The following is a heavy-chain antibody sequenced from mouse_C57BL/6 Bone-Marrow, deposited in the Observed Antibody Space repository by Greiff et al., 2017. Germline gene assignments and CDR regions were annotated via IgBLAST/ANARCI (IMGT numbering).Heavy chain of an antibody. CDR2: IYPGGGYT. CDR1: GYTFTNYW. J-gene: IGHJ2*01. Sequence: VQRVESGAELVRPGTSVKMSCKASGYTFTNYWIGWAKQRPGHGLEWIGDIYPGGGYTNYNEKFKGKATLTADKSSSTAYMQFSSLTSEDSAIYYCARGGYYGLDYWGQGTTLTVSS. V-gene: IGHV1-63*01. D-gene: IGHD1-1*01. CDR3: ARGGYYGLDY.